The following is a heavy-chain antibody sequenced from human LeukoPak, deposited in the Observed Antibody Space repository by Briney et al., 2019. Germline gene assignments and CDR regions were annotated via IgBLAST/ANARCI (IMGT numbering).Heavy chain of an antibody. CDR3: ARDSGISGRTDY. CDR1: GGSISSSSYY. D-gene: IGHD3-10*01. CDR2: IYYSGST. V-gene: IGHV4-39*02. Sequence: PSETLSLTCTVSGGSISSSSYYWGWIRQPPGKGLEWIGSIYYSGSTYYNPSLKSRVTISVDTSKNQFSLKLSSVTAADTAVYYCARDSGISGRTDYWGQGTLVTVSS. J-gene: IGHJ4*02.